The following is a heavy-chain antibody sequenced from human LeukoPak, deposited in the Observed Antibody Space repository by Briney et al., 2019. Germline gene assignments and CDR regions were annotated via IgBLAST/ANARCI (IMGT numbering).Heavy chain of an antibody. CDR1: GFTFSSYE. J-gene: IGHJ4*02. Sequence: GGSLSLSCAASGFTFSSYEMNWVRQAPGKGLGWVSYISSSGSTIYYADSVKGRFTISRDNAKNSLYLQMNSLRAEDTAVYYCARGYSSGWCLGYWGQGTLVTVSS. CDR2: ISSSGSTI. D-gene: IGHD6-19*01. CDR3: ARGYSSGWCLGY. V-gene: IGHV3-48*03.